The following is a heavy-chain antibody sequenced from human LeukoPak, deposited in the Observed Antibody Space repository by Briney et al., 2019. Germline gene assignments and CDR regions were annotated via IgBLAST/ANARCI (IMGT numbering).Heavy chain of an antibody. J-gene: IGHJ4*02. CDR1: GFTFSSYG. D-gene: IGHD3-16*01. CDR2: IRYDGRNT. Sequence: GGSLRLSCAASGFTFSSYGMHWVRQAPGKGLEWVSFIRYDGRNTCYADSVKGRFTISRDNSKNTLYLQMHSLRAEDTAVYYCAKGGDHNAYSYVDYWGQGTLVTVSS. CDR3: AKGGDHNAYSYVDY. V-gene: IGHV3-30*02.